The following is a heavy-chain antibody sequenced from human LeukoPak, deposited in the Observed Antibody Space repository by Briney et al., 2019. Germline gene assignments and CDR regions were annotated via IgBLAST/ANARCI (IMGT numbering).Heavy chain of an antibody. CDR1: GSTLTQLS. V-gene: IGHV1-24*01. CDR2: FDPEDGEA. D-gene: IGHD2-2*01. CDR3: ATGCGGCSSTSCFLLFDY. Sequence: ASVKVSCKVSGSTLTQLSMNWVRQAPGKGRRWRGGFDPEDGEAVYAPKFKGRVTITEDTSTDTAYMELSSLRSGDTAVYYGATGCGGCSSTSCFLLFDYWGQGTLVTVSS. J-gene: IGHJ4*02.